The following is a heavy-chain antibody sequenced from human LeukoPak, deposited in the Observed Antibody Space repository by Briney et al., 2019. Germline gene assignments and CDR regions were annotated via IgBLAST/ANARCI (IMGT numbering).Heavy chain of an antibody. CDR2: IYYSGST. CDR1: GGSISSYY. CDR3: ARIGTVTTFDY. V-gene: IGHV4-59*01. J-gene: IGHJ4*02. D-gene: IGHD4-17*01. Sequence: SETLSLTCTVSGGSISSYYWSWIRQPPGKGLEWIGYIYYSGSTSYNPSLKSRVTISVDTSKNQFSLKLSSVTAADTAVYYCARIGTVTTFDYWGQGTLVTVSS.